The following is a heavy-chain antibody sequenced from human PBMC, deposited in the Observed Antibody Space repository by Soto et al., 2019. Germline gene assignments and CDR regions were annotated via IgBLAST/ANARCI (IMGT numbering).Heavy chain of an antibody. CDR3: ARQYCSSTSCQNHLDY. V-gene: IGHV4-4*07. D-gene: IGHD2-2*01. CDR2: IYTSGST. J-gene: IGHJ4*02. CDR1: GGSISSYY. Sequence: PSETLSPTCTVSGGSISSYYWSWIRQPAGKGLEWIGRIYTSGSTNYNPSLKSRVTMSVDTSKNQFSLKLSSVTAADTAVYYCARQYCSSTSCQNHLDYWGQGTLVTVSS.